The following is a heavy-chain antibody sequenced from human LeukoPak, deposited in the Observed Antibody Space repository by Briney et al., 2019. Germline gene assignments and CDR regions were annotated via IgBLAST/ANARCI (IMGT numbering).Heavy chain of an antibody. CDR1: GGSISSYY. CDR3: ARRGDSSGYYVFDY. Sequence: SETLSLTCTVSGGSISSYYWSWIRQRPGKGLEWIGYFYYSGSTNYNPSLKSRVTISVDTSKNQFSLKLSSVTAADTAVYYCARRGDSSGYYVFDYWGQGTLVTVSS. V-gene: IGHV4-59*08. D-gene: IGHD3-22*01. J-gene: IGHJ4*02. CDR2: FYYSGST.